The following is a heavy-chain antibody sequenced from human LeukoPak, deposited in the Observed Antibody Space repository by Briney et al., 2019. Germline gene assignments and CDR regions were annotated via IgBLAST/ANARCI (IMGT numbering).Heavy chain of an antibody. CDR3: ARVISSWYLIDY. CDR2: IYSGGST. J-gene: IGHJ4*02. D-gene: IGHD6-13*01. V-gene: IGHV3-53*01. CDR1: GFTFDDYA. Sequence: GSLRLSCAASGFTFDDYAMHWVRQAPGKGLEWVSVIYSGGSTYYADSVKGRFTISRDNSKNTLYLQMNSLRAEDTAVYYCARVISSWYLIDYWGQGTLVTVSS.